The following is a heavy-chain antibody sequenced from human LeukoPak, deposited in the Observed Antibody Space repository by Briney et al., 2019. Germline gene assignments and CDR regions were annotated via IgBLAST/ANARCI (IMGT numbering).Heavy chain of an antibody. CDR3: AKGGGYISKWEHFDY. CDR1: GFTFSSYA. J-gene: IGHJ4*02. V-gene: IGHV3-23*01. D-gene: IGHD6-13*01. CDR2: ISGSGGST. Sequence: GGSLRLSCAASGFTFSSYAMSWVRQAPGKGQEWVSGISGSGGSTYYADSVQGRFTISRDNSKNTLYLQMNSLRAEDTALYYCAKGGGYISKWEHFDYWGQGTLVTVSS.